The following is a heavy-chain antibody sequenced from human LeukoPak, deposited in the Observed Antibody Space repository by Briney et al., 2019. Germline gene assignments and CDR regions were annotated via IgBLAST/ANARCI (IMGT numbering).Heavy chain of an antibody. D-gene: IGHD4-11*01. CDR3: ARGGYSNYKYYFDY. V-gene: IGHV4-59*01. Sequence: SETLSLTCTVSGGSTSSYYWSWIRQPPGKGLEWIGYIYYSGSTNYNPSLKSRVTISVDTSKNQFSLKLSSVTAADTAVYYCARGGYSNYKYYFDYWGQGTLVTVSS. CDR2: IYYSGST. CDR1: GGSTSSYY. J-gene: IGHJ4*02.